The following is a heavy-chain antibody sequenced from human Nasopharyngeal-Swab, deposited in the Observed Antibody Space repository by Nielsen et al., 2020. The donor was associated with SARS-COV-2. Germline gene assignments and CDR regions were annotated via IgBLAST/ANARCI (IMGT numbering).Heavy chain of an antibody. Sequence: SETLSLTCAVYGGSFSGYYWSWIRQPPGKGLEWIGEINHSGSTNYNPSLKSRVTISVDTSNNQFSLKLSSVTAADTAVYYCARRTRYSNYAYYYMDVWGKGTTVTVSS. J-gene: IGHJ6*03. D-gene: IGHD4-11*01. V-gene: IGHV4-34*01. CDR2: INHSGST. CDR3: ARRTRYSNYAYYYMDV. CDR1: GGSFSGYY.